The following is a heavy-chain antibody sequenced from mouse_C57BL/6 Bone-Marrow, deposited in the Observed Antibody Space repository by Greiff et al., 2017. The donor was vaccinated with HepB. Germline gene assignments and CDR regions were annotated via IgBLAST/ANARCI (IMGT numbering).Heavy chain of an antibody. J-gene: IGHJ3*01. CDR3: ARSGQLRLVWFAY. CDR2: IYPGDGDT. V-gene: IGHV1-82*01. Sequence: VQLQESGPELVKPGASVKISCKASGYAFSSSWMNWVKQRPGKGLEWIGRIYPGDGDTNYNGKFKGKATLTADKSSSTAYMQLSSLTSEDSAVYFCARSGQLRLVWFAYWGQGTLVTVSA. CDR1: GYAFSSSW. D-gene: IGHD3-2*02.